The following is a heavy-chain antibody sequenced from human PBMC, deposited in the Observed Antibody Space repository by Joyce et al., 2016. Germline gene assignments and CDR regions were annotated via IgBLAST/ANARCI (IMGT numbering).Heavy chain of an antibody. Sequence: QVQLVESGGGVVQPGRSLRLSCAASGFTFSTHGMHWVRQAPGKGLEWVALIWYDGSNKYYADSVRGRFTGSRDNSKNTLYLQMNSLRAEDTAVYYCARVRGSFTNGSYDYWGRGALVTVSS. CDR2: IWYDGSNK. CDR1: GFTFSTHG. V-gene: IGHV3-33*01. J-gene: IGHJ4*02. CDR3: ARVRGSFTNGSYDY. D-gene: IGHD1-26*01.